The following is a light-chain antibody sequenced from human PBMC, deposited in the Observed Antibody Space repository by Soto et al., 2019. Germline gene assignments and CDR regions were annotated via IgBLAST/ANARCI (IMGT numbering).Light chain of an antibody. J-gene: IGLJ2*01. CDR1: SSDVGGYNY. Sequence: QSALTQPASVSGSPGQSITIFCTGTSSDVGGYNYVSWYQQHPGKAPKLMIYDVSNRPSGVSNRFSGSKSGNTASLTISGLQAEDEADYYCSSYTSSGTLVVFGGGTKLTVL. CDR2: DVS. CDR3: SSYTSSGTLVV. V-gene: IGLV2-14*01.